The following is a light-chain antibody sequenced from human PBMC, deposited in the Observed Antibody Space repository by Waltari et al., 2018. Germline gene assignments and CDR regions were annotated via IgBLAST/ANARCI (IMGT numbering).Light chain of an antibody. Sequence: QSALTQPPSASGSPGQSVAISCTGTSSDVGAYTYCPWYQQHPGKAPKLIIYEVSKRPSGVPDRFSGSKSGNTASLTVSWLQADDEADYYCSSYAGSNLWVLGGGTKRTVL. V-gene: IGLV2-8*01. CDR1: SSDVGAYTY. CDR2: EVS. CDR3: SSYAGSNLWV. J-gene: IGLJ3*02.